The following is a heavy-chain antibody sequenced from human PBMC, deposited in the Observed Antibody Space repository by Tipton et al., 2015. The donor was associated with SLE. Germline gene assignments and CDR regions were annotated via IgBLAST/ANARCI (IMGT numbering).Heavy chain of an antibody. CDR1: GFTFSSYS. V-gene: IGHV3-21*01. CDR3: ARGGQGHDAFDI. CDR2: ISSSSSYI. J-gene: IGHJ3*02. Sequence: GSLRLSCAASGFTFSSYSMNWVRQAPGKGLEWVSSISSSSSYIYYADSVKGRFTISRDNAKNSLYLQMNSLRAEDTAVYYCARGGQGHDAFDIWGQGTMVTVSS.